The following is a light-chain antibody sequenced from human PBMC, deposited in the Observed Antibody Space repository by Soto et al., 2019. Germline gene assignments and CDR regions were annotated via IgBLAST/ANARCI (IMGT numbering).Light chain of an antibody. Sequence: EIVLTQSPATLSLSPGERATLSCRASQSVSSYLAWYQQKPGQAPRLLIYDASNRATGIPARFSGSGSGTDFPLTSSSLEPEDFAVYYCQQRSKWLTFGGGTKVEIK. CDR1: QSVSSY. CDR2: DAS. CDR3: QQRSKWLT. V-gene: IGKV3-11*01. J-gene: IGKJ4*01.